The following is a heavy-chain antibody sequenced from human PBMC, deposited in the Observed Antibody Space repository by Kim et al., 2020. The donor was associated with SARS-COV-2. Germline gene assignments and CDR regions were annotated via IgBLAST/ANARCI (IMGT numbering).Heavy chain of an antibody. CDR3: AKESRGVGGYYFDY. D-gene: IGHD3-16*01. Sequence: ADSVKGRFTISRDNSKNTLYLQMNSLRAEDTAVYYCAKESRGVGGYYFDYWGQGTLVTVSS. V-gene: IGHV3-23*01. J-gene: IGHJ4*02.